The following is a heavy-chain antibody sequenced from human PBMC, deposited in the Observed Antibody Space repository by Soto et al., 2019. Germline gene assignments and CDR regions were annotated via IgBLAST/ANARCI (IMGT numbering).Heavy chain of an antibody. CDR1: GGSISTSYYY. J-gene: IGHJ6*03. Sequence: QLQLQESGPGLVKPSETLSLTCTVSGGSISTSYYYWGWIRQSPGKGLEWIGAIYYTGTTYYNPHLKSRATISVDTSKNQFSLKMSSVTAADTAVYFCARQAGAFGYYMDVWGKGPTVTVSS. CDR2: IYYTGTT. V-gene: IGHV4-39*01. CDR3: ARQAGAFGYYMDV. D-gene: IGHD3-16*01.